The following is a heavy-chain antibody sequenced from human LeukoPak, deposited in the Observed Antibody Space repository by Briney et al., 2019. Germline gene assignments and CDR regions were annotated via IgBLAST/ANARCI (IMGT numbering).Heavy chain of an antibody. J-gene: IGHJ4*02. CDR2: IFHTGHT. CDR3: ARGFYGSGSQFDY. Sequence: SETLSLTCTVSGGSISSGDYPWRWIRQPPGKGLEWIGYIFHTGHTSYNPSRKSRVTISVDMSKNQLSLKLSSVTAADTAVYYCARGFYGSGSQFDYWGQGTLVTVSS. CDR1: GGSISSGDYP. D-gene: IGHD3-10*01. V-gene: IGHV4-30-2*01.